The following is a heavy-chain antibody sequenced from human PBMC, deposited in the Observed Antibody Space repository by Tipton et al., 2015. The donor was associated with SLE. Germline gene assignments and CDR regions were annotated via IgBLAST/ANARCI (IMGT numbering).Heavy chain of an antibody. J-gene: IGHJ4*02. V-gene: IGHV4-61*01. CDR3: ARVGFYFDY. Sequence: TLSLTCTVSCGSVSSGSYYWSWIRQPPGKGLEWIGYIYYSGTTNFNPSLKTRVTMSVDTSKNQFSLKLTSVTAADTAVYYCARVGFYFDYWGQGTLVTVSS. D-gene: IGHD1-26*01. CDR1: CGSVSSGSYY. CDR2: IYYSGTT.